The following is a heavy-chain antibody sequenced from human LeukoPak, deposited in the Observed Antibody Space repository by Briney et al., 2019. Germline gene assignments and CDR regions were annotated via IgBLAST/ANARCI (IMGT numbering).Heavy chain of an antibody. Sequence: GGSLRLSCAASGFTFNDFAMTWVRQAPGKGLEWVSTIADAGTYYADSVKGRFIISRYNSKNMLYLQLNSLRADDTAMYYCARNLGPFDVRGHGTMVTVSS. CDR2: IADAGT. CDR1: GFTFNDFA. J-gene: IGHJ3*01. CDR3: ARNLGPFDV. D-gene: IGHD3-16*01. V-gene: IGHV3-23*01.